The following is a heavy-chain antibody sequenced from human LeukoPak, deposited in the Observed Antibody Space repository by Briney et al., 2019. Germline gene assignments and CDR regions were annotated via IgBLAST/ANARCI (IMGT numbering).Heavy chain of an antibody. Sequence: GGSLRLSCAASGFTFSSYWMSWVRQAPGKGLEWVANIKQDGSEKYYVDPVKGRFTISRDNAKNSLYLQMNSLRAEDTAVYYCARLRQTTPPKYCSSTSCSTPIYFDYWGQGTLVTVSS. D-gene: IGHD2-2*01. CDR1: GFTFSSYW. CDR2: IKQDGSEK. V-gene: IGHV3-7*01. J-gene: IGHJ4*02. CDR3: ARLRQTTPPKYCSSTSCSTPIYFDY.